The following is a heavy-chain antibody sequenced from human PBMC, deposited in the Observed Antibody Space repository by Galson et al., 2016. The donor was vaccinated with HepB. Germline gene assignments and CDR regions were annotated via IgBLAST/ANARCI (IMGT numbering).Heavy chain of an antibody. J-gene: IGHJ5*02. CDR1: GYSFRSYW. CDR2: IYPGDSDT. CDR3: ARAHYDFWSSYYPWFDP. Sequence: QSGAEVKKPGESLKISCKGSGYSFRSYWIGWVRQMPGKGLEWMGIIYPGDSDTRYNPSFQGQVTISADKSISTAYLQWSSLKASDTAMYYCARAHYDFWSSYYPWFDPWGQGTLVTVSS. V-gene: IGHV5-51*01. D-gene: IGHD3-3*01.